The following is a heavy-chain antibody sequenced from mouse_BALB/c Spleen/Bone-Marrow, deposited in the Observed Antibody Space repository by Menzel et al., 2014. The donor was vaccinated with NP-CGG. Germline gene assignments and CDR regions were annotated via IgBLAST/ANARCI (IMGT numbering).Heavy chain of an antibody. D-gene: IGHD3-3*01. V-gene: IGHV14-3*02. CDR3: AGDGAY. CDR2: IDPANGNT. CDR1: ASTLKDTY. J-gene: IGHJ3*01. Sequence: EVQLQQSGAELVKPGPQSSCPAQLLASTLKDTYMHWVKQRPEQGLEWIGRIDPANGNTKYDPKFQGKATITADTSSNTAYLQLSSLTSEDTAVYYCAGDGAYWGQGTLVTVSA.